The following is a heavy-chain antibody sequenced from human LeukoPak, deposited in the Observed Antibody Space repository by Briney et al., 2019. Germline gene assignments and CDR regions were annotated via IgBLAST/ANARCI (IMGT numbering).Heavy chain of an antibody. CDR2: ISWNSGSI. D-gene: IGHD3-10*01. CDR3: AKDRGHRGKLLWFESGFDP. J-gene: IGHJ5*02. V-gene: IGHV3-9*01. CDR1: GFTFDDYA. Sequence: GGFLRLSCAASGFTFDDYAMHWVRQAPGKGLEWVSGISWNSGSIGYADSVKGRFTISRDNAKNSLYLQMNSLRAEDTALYYCAKDRGHRGKLLWFESGFDPWGQGTLVTVSS.